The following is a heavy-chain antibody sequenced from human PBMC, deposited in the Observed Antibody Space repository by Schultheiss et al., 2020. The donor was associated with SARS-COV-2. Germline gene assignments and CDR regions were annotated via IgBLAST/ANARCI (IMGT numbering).Heavy chain of an antibody. Sequence: SVKVSCKASGGTFSSYAISWVRQAPGQGLEWMGGIIPIFGTANYAQKFQGRVTITADESTSTAYMELSSLRSEDTAVYYCARWPGLMVRGVHYGMDVWGQGTTVTVSS. V-gene: IGHV1-69*13. J-gene: IGHJ6*02. D-gene: IGHD3-10*01. CDR2: IIPIFGTA. CDR1: GGTFSSYA. CDR3: ARWPGLMVRGVHYGMDV.